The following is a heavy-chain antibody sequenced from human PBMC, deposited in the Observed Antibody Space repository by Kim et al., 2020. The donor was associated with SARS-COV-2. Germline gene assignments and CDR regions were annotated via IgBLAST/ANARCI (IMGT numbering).Heavy chain of an antibody. V-gene: IGHV1-69*13. Sequence: SVKVSCKASGGTFSSYAISWVRQAPGQGLEWMGGIIPIFGTANYAQKFQGRVTITADESTSTAYMELSSLRSEDTAVYYCARDYYERQPPYFDYWGQGTLVTVSS. CDR1: GGTFSSYA. D-gene: IGHD3-22*01. CDR2: IIPIFGTA. CDR3: ARDYYERQPPYFDY. J-gene: IGHJ4*02.